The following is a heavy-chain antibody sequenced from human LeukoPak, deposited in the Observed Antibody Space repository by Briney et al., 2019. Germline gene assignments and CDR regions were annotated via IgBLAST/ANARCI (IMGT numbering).Heavy chain of an antibody. D-gene: IGHD1-1*01. J-gene: IGHJ4*02. Sequence: SVKVSCKASGGTFNRYAINWVRQAPGQGLEWMGGSIPIFGTTNYAQKFQGRVTISADEPTSTVYMDLGSLRSDDTAVYYCAKTSSPITTTDPVDFWGQGTLVTVSS. CDR1: GGTFNRYA. CDR2: SIPIFGTT. CDR3: AKTSSPITTTDPVDF. V-gene: IGHV1-69*13.